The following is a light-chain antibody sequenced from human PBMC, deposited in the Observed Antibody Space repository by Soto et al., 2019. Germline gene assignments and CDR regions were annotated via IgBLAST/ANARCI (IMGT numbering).Light chain of an antibody. Sequence: EIVLTQSPDTLSLSPGERATLSCRASQSVSSSYLAWYQQKPGQAPRLLIYDASSRATGIPDRFSGSGSGTDFTLTISRLEPEDFAVYYCQQYGSSPRTFGQGTKVEIK. CDR1: QSVSSSY. CDR3: QQYGSSPRT. J-gene: IGKJ1*01. CDR2: DAS. V-gene: IGKV3-20*01.